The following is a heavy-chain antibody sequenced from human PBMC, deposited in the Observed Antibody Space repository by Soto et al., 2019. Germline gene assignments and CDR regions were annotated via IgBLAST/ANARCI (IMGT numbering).Heavy chain of an antibody. CDR3: AKDPGYCCGGSCPAFDY. V-gene: IGHV3-30*18. J-gene: IGHJ4*02. Sequence: QVQLVESGGGVVQPGRSLRLSCAASGFTFSSYGMHWVRQAPGKGLEWVAVISYDGSNKYYADSVKGRFTISRDNSKNTLYLQMNSLRAEDTAVYYCAKDPGYCCGGSCPAFDYWGQGTLVTVSS. CDR1: GFTFSSYG. CDR2: ISYDGSNK. D-gene: IGHD2-15*01.